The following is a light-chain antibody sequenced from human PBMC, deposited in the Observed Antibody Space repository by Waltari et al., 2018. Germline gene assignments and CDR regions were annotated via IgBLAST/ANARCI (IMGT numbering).Light chain of an antibody. CDR3: QSYDNSLTTWV. CDR1: SSNIGANFD. Sequence: QSVLTQPPSVSGAPGQRVTISCAGRSSNIGANFDVQWYQQVPGTAPKLLIHGNTNRPSGVPGRVSGSKSGTSASLAITGLQPEDEADYYCQSYDNSLTTWVFGGGTTLIVL. V-gene: IGLV1-40*01. CDR2: GNT. J-gene: IGLJ3*02.